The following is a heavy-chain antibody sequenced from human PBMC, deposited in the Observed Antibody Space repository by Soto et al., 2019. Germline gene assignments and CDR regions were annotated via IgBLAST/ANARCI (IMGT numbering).Heavy chain of an antibody. Sequence: SETLSLTCTVSGGSINSNNYYWAWIRQPPGKGLAWIASIYYDGSTYYNTSLKSRVTISRDTSKNQFSLRLSSVTAADTAVYYCGKVVVAATRHTDFDSWGQGTLVTVSS. CDR1: GGSINSNNYY. J-gene: IGHJ4*02. CDR3: GKVVVAATRHTDFDS. CDR2: IYYDGST. V-gene: IGHV4-39*01. D-gene: IGHD2-15*01.